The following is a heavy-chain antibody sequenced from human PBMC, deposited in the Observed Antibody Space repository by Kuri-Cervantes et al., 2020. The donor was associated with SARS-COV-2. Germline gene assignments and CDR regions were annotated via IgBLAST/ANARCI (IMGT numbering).Heavy chain of an antibody. J-gene: IGHJ6*02. D-gene: IGHD1-14*01. CDR3: ARVATETEILYYYYYGLDV. CDR2: ISSSSSTI. V-gene: IGHV3-48*01. Sequence: GGSLRLSCAASGFTFSSYSMNWVRQAPGKGLEWVSYISSSSSTIYYADTVKGRFTISRDNAKNSMYMQMNRLRAEDTAVYYCARVATETEILYYYYYGLDVWGQGTTVTVSS. CDR1: GFTFSSYS.